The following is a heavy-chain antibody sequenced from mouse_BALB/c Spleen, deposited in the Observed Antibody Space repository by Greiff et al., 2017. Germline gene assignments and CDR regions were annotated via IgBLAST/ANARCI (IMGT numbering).Heavy chain of an antibody. CDR3: ARGRDYGQGFAY. Sequence: EVQWVESGGGLVKPGGSLKLSCAASGFTFSSYAMSWVRQTPEKRLEWVASISSGGSTYYPDSVKGRFTISRDNARNILYLQMSSLRSEDTAMYYCARGRDYGQGFAYWGQGTLVTVSA. CDR1: GFTFSSYA. D-gene: IGHD1-1*01. CDR2: ISSGGST. J-gene: IGHJ3*01. V-gene: IGHV5-6-5*01.